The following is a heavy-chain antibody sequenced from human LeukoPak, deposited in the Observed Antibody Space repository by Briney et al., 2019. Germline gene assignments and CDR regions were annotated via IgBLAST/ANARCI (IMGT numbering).Heavy chain of an antibody. J-gene: IGHJ4*02. Sequence: SETLSLTCTVSGGSISNYYWSWIRQPPGKGLEWIGYIYYSGSSNYNPSLKSRVTISVDTSKNQFSLKLSSVTAADTAVYYCAKDIRAFSGSSPIDYWGQGTLVTVSS. CDR3: AKDIRAFSGSSPIDY. CDR1: GGSISNYY. D-gene: IGHD6-13*01. CDR2: IYYSGSS. V-gene: IGHV4-59*12.